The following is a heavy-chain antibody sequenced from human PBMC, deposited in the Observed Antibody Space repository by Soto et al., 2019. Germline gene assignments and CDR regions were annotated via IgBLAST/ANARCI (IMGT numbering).Heavy chain of an antibody. CDR3: ARNRVQLWSYYYYYYGMDV. Sequence: SATLSLTCAVYGGSFSGYYWSWIRQPPGKGLEWIGEINHSGSTNCNPSLKSRVTISVDTSKNQFSLKLSSVTAADTAVYYCARNRVQLWSYYYYYYGMDVWGQGTTVTVSS. J-gene: IGHJ6*02. CDR2: INHSGST. D-gene: IGHD5-18*01. V-gene: IGHV4-34*01. CDR1: GGSFSGYY.